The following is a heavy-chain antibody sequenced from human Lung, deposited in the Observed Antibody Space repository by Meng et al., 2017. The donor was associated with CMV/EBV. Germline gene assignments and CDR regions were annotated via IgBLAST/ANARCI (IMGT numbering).Heavy chain of an antibody. CDR1: GGCCRGYY. D-gene: IGHD3-10*01. CDR2: INHRGST. V-gene: IGHV4-34*01. CDR3: ARGYGSETYLNYFDY. J-gene: IGHJ4*02. Sequence: VDGGCCRGYYWSWIRQSPGRGLEWIGEINHRGSTTYNPSLKSRVTMSVATYKNQFSLRLRSVTAADTSVYYCARGYGSETYLNYFDYWGQGTLVTVSS.